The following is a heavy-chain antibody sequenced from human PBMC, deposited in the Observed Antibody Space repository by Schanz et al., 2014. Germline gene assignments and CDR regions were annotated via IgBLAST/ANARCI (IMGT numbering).Heavy chain of an antibody. CDR3: VRDTDYHFDY. CDR1: GFTFSSYW. CDR2: TSNDGSFT. Sequence: LLVESGVGLVQPGGSLRLSCAASGFTFSSYWMHWVRQAPGKGLVWVSRTSNDGSFTTFADSVKGRFTISRDNAKNTLYLQMNSLRAEDTAVYYCVRDTDYHFDYWGQGTLVTVSS. D-gene: IGHD4-17*01. J-gene: IGHJ4*02. V-gene: IGHV3-74*01.